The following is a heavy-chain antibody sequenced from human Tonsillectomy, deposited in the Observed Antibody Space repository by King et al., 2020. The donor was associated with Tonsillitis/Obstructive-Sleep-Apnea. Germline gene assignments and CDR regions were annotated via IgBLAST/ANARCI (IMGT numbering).Heavy chain of an antibody. CDR1: GFSFSNYA. D-gene: IGHD6-13*01. Sequence: VQLVESGGGVVQPGRSLRLSCAASGFSFSNYAMHWVRQAPGKGLEWVAAISYDGSDKYYADSVRGRFTISRDDSKNTLYVQMNNLRAEDTAVYYCARDRSWHWFAPWGQGTLVTVSS. CDR2: ISYDGSDK. CDR3: ARDRSWHWFAP. J-gene: IGHJ5*02. V-gene: IGHV3-30*04.